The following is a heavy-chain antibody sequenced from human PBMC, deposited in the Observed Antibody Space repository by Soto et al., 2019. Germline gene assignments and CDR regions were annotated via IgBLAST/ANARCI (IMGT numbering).Heavy chain of an antibody. Sequence: SETLSLTCAVYGGSFSGYYWSWIRQPPGKGLEWIGEINHSGSTNYNPSLKSRVTISVDTSKNQFSLKLSSVTAADTAVYYCARFREYSPLTPWGQGTLVTVSS. CDR3: ARFREYSPLTP. J-gene: IGHJ4*02. D-gene: IGHD5-18*01. CDR1: GGSFSGYY. V-gene: IGHV4-34*01. CDR2: INHSGST.